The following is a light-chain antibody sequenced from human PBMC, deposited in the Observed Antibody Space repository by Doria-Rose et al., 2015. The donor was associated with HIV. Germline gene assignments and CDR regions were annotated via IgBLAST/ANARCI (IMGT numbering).Light chain of an antibody. CDR2: DGS. Sequence: TQSPGTLSLSPGERATLSCRASQSFSSTYLAWYQQKPGQAPSLLIYDGSTRATGIPDRFSASASVTDFTLAINRLEPEDFALYYCHQYGTSWTFGQGTKVEI. CDR1: QSFSSTY. V-gene: IGKV3-20*01. J-gene: IGKJ1*01. CDR3: HQYGTSWT.